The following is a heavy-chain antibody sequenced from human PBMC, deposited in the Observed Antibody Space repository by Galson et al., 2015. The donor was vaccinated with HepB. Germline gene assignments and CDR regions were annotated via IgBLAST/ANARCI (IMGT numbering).Heavy chain of an antibody. CDR1: GSTLSNYG. Sequence: SVKVSCKASGSTLSNYGINWVRQAPGQGLEWMGGIIPIFGTTNYAQKFQGRVTLIADKSTSTAYMELSSLTSEDTAVYFCARAVPEGFDFWSGYSHFDSWGQGTVVTVSS. CDR2: IIPIFGTT. CDR3: ARAVPEGFDFWSGYSHFDS. D-gene: IGHD3-3*01. V-gene: IGHV1-69*06. J-gene: IGHJ4*02.